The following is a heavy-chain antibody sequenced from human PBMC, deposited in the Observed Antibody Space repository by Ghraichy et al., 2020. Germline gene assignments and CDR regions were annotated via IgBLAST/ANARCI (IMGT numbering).Heavy chain of an antibody. D-gene: IGHD6-19*01. CDR1: GGTIGSSNW. V-gene: IGHV4-4*02. CDR3: ARDLVLGGWHRTNDGFDI. J-gene: IGHJ3*02. CDR2: IYPSGST. Sequence: SETLSLTCVLSGGTIGSSNWWSWVRQPPGKGLEWIGEIYPSGSTNYNPSLKSRVIISVNKSENHFSLKLSSVTAADTAMYYCARDLVLGGWHRTNDGFDIWGQGTMVTVSS.